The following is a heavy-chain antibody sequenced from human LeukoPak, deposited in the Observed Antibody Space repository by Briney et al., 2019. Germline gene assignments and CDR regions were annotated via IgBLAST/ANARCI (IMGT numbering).Heavy chain of an antibody. D-gene: IGHD6-13*01. CDR1: GYTFTSYD. CDR2: MNPNSGNT. V-gene: IGHV1-8*01. J-gene: IGHJ4*02. CDR3: ARGAGVAALSTLDY. Sequence: ASVKVSCKASGYTFTSYDINWVRQATGQGLGWMGWMNPNSGNTGYAQKFQGRVTMTRNTSISTAYMELSSLRSEDTAVYYCARGAGVAALSTLDYWGQGTLVTVSS.